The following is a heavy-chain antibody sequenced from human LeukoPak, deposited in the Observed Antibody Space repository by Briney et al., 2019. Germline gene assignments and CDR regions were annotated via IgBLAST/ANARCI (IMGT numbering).Heavy chain of an antibody. D-gene: IGHD3-3*01. CDR2: IYPGDSDT. Sequence: GESLKISCKGSGYSFTSYWIGWVRQMPGKGLEWMGIIYPGDSDTRYSPSFQGQVTISADKSISTAYLQWSSLKASDTAMYYCARHPQLYDFLSGYPFDYWGQGTLVTVSS. CDR1: GYSFTSYW. V-gene: IGHV5-51*01. J-gene: IGHJ4*02. CDR3: ARHPQLYDFLSGYPFDY.